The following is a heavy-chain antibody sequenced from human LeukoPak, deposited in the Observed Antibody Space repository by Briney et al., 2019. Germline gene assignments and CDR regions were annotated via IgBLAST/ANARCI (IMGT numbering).Heavy chain of an antibody. D-gene: IGHD5-12*01. CDR2: IYYSGST. Sequence: KPSETLSLTCTVSGGSISSYYWSWIRQPPGKGLEWIGYIYYSGSTNYNPSLKSRVTISVDTSKNQFSLKLSSVTAADTAVYYCARASESGVATDWFDPWGQGTLVTVSS. CDR1: GGSISSYY. V-gene: IGHV4-59*01. CDR3: ARASESGVATDWFDP. J-gene: IGHJ5*02.